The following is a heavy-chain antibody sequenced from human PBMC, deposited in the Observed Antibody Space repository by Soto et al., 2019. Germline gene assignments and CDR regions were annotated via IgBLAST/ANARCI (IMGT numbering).Heavy chain of an antibody. CDR2: ISTSKGNT. CDR1: GYTFTSYG. J-gene: IGHJ4*02. V-gene: IGHV1-18*01. CDR3: ATRSPAFDF. Sequence: QVQLVQSGPEVKKPGASVKVSCKTSGYTFTSYGIAWVRQAPGQGLEWMGWISTSKGNTNYAQKYQGRATMTTDTSTSTAYMELRSLRSDDTAVDYCATRSPAFDFWGQGTLVTVSS.